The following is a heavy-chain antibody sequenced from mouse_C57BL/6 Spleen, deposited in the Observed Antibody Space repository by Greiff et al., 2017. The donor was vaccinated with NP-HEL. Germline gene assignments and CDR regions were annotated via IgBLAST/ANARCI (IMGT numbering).Heavy chain of an antibody. CDR2: IYPGSGST. V-gene: IGHV1-55*01. D-gene: IGHD2-1*01. CDR3: ARQGGNYAAWFAY. CDR1: GYTFTSYW. J-gene: IGHJ3*01. Sequence: QVQLQQPGAELMKPGASVKMSCKASGYTFTSYWITWVKQRPGQGLEWIGDIYPGSGSTNYNEKFKSKATLTVDTSSSTAYMQLSSLTSEDSAVYYCARQGGNYAAWFAYWGQGTLVTVSA.